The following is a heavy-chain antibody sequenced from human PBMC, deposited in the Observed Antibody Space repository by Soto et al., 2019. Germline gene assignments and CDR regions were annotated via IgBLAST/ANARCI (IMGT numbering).Heavy chain of an antibody. CDR3: ARMSPPYYYDSSAFDY. CDR2: IYYSGST. V-gene: IGHV4-39*01. CDR1: GGSISSSSYY. Sequence: QLQLQESGPGLVKPSETLSLTCTVSGGSISSSSYYWGWIRQPPGKGLEWIGSIYYSGSTYYNPSLKSRVTISADTSKNQFSLKLSSVTAADTAVYYCARMSPPYYYDSSAFDYWGQGTLVTVSS. J-gene: IGHJ4*02. D-gene: IGHD3-22*01.